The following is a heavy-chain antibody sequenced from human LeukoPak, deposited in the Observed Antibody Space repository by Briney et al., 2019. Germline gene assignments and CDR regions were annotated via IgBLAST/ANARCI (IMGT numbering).Heavy chain of an antibody. J-gene: IGHJ4*02. V-gene: IGHV1-58*01. CDR1: GFTFSTSA. D-gene: IGHD2-15*01. CDR2: IVVGRNEA. CDR3: ADEHCSGGSCHGNSGGY. Sequence: GASVKVSCKASGFTFSTSAVQWVRQARGQRLEWIGWIVVGRNEASYAQEFHGRVTITRDMSTSTAYLELSGLRSEDTAVYYCADEHCSGGSCHGNSGGYWGQGTLVTVSS.